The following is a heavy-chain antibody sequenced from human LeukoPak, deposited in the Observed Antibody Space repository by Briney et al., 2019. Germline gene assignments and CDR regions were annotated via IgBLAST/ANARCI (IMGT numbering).Heavy chain of an antibody. CDR3: ARHVSAATATAPFDY. J-gene: IGHJ4*02. Sequence: PSETLSLTCAVSGYSVSSGYYWGWIRQPPGKGLECSGRIYHSGSTYYNPSLKSRVTISVDTSQNQFSLKLSSVTAADTAVYYCARHVSAATATAPFDYWGQGTLVTVSS. D-gene: IGHD2-15*01. V-gene: IGHV4-38-2*01. CDR2: IYHSGST. CDR1: GYSVSSGYY.